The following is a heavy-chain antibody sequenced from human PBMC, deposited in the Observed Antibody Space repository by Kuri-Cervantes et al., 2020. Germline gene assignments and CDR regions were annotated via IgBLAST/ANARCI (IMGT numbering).Heavy chain of an antibody. D-gene: IGHD4-17*01. V-gene: IGHV3-33*01. CDR1: GFTFSSYG. CDR3: ARDVYGDYEYFQH. CDR2: IWYDGSNK. Sequence: GESLKISCAASGFTFSSYGMHWVRQAPGKGLEWVAVIWYDGSNKYYADSVKGRFTISRDNSKNTLYLQMNSLRAEDTAVYYCARDVYGDYEYFQHWGQGTLVTVSS. J-gene: IGHJ1*01.